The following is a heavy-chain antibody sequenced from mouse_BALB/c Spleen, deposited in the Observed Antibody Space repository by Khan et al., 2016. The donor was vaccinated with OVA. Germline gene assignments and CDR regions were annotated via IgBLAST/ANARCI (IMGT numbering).Heavy chain of an antibody. D-gene: IGHD3-2*02. CDR2: IYPGSGYT. Sequence: QVQLKQSGPELVKPGASVKMSCKASGYTFTDYLISWVKQRTGQGLEWIGEIYPGSGYTYYNEKLKGKATLTSDKSSNTAYMHLSSLTSEDSAVYFCARAGYGGFAYWGQGTLVTVSA. CDR3: ARAGYGGFAY. V-gene: IGHV1-77*01. CDR1: GYTFTDYL. J-gene: IGHJ3*01.